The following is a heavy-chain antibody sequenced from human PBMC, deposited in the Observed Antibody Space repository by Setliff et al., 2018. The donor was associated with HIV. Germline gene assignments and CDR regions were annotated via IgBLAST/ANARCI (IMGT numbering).Heavy chain of an antibody. CDR3: AGSWSGYPLSFGY. Sequence: SETLSLTCTVSGGSIGSGSHYWSWIRQPAGKGLEWIGHIYTTGSTNYNPSLKSRVTISADTSNNQFSLRLTSMTAADTAVYYCAGSWSGYPLSFGYWGQGTLVTVSS. CDR2: IYTTGST. V-gene: IGHV4-61*09. CDR1: GGSIGSGSHY. D-gene: IGHD3-3*01. J-gene: IGHJ4*02.